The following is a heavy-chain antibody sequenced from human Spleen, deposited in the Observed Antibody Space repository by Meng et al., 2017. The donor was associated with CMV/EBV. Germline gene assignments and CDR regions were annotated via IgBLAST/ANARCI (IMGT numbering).Heavy chain of an antibody. CDR3: ASFTYSGLFDL. Sequence: CMVSGFRLADLSRHWVRQTPGTGFEWMGRFDPEDGETIYAQKFQGRFIMTEDTSTDTAYMELSRLRSEDTAVYYCASFTYSGLFDLWGPGTLVTVSS. CDR2: FDPEDGET. CDR1: GFRLADLS. D-gene: IGHD2-15*01. J-gene: IGHJ2*01. V-gene: IGHV1-24*01.